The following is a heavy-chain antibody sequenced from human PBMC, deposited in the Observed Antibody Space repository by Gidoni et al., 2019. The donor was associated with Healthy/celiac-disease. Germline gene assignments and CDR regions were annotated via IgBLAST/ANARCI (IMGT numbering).Heavy chain of an antibody. CDR2: IKPNRGGT. J-gene: IGHJ4*02. V-gene: IGHV1-2*02. CDR1: GYTFTGYY. Sequence: QVQLVQSGAEVKKPGASVKVSCKASGYTFTGYYMHWVRQAPGQGLEWMGWIKPNRGGTNYAQKFQGRVTMTRDTSISTAYMELSRLRSDDTAVYYCASVGSSWEKFDYWGQGTLVTVSS. D-gene: IGHD6-13*01. CDR3: ASVGSSWEKFDY.